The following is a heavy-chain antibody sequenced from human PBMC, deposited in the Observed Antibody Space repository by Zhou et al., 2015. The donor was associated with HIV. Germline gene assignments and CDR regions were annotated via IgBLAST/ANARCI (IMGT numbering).Heavy chain of an antibody. CDR3: ARDRETRTTFGTAVMEGMDV. D-gene: IGHD3-3*01. CDR2: IIPAVGAA. CDR1: GDTFSRYA. J-gene: IGHJ6*02. V-gene: IGHV1-69*01. Sequence: QVQLVQSGPEVKKPGSSVKVSCKTSGDTFSRYAISWVRQAPGQGLEWMGAIIPAVGAANYAPKFQGRVTITADELTTTSYMEISNLISEDTGLYYCARDRETRTTFGTAVMEGMDVWGQGTTVAVS.